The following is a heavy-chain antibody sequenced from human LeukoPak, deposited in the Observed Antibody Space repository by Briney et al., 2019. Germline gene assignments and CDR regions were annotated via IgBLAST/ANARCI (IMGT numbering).Heavy chain of an antibody. V-gene: IGHV1-46*01. D-gene: IGHD2-2*02. CDR3: ARGGYLYCSSTSCYIKEHPLDY. CDR1: GYTFTSYY. CDR2: INPSGGST. J-gene: IGHJ4*02. Sequence: ASVKVSCKASGYTFTSYYMHWVRQAPGQGLEWMGIINPSGGSTSYAQKFQGRVTMTRDTSTSTVYMELSSLRSEDTAVYYCARGGYLYCSSTSCYIKEHPLDYWGQGTLVTVSS.